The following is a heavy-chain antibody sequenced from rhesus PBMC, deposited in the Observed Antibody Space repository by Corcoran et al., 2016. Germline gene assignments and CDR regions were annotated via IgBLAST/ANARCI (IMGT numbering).Heavy chain of an antibody. CDR1: GYTFTDYY. Sequence: EVQLVQSGAEVKKPGASVKISCKASGYTFTDYYLHWVRQAPGKGLQWKGTFVPTVGKSDDAQKFQETVPVTRGPSTNTAYIALSSLSSEYTPVYSCATMSGWSLDYGLDSWGQGVVVTVSS. V-gene: IGHV1-111*01. CDR3: ATMSGWSLDYGLDS. J-gene: IGHJ6*01. CDR2: FVPTVGKS. D-gene: IGHD6S26*01.